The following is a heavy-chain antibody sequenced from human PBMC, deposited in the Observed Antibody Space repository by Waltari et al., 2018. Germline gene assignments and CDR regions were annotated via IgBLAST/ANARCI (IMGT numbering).Heavy chain of an antibody. Sequence: QVQLQESGPGLVKPSETLSLTCAVSGYSISSGYYWGWIRQPPGKGLEALGRIYHSVGTYHHTSLMSLVTTSVDTAKNQFSLKLSYVTAAATAVNYCARLEVNGGSYNIDNWGQGALVTVSA. CDR1: GYSISSGYY. D-gene: IGHD2-8*01. J-gene: IGHJ4*02. V-gene: IGHV4-38-2*01. CDR2: IYHSVGT. CDR3: ARLEVNGGSYNIDN.